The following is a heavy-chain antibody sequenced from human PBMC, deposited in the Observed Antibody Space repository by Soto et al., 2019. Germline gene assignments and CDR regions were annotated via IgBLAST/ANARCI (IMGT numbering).Heavy chain of an antibody. CDR1: GYTFTSYA. CDR3: ARPNDGTTPNAFDI. CDR2: INAGNGNT. J-gene: IGHJ3*02. Sequence: GASLKVSCKASGYTFTSYAMHWVRQAPGQRLEWMGWINAGNGNTKYSQKFQGRVTITRDTSASTAYMELSSLRSEDTAVYYCARPNDGTTPNAFDIWGQGTMVTVSS. V-gene: IGHV1-3*01. D-gene: IGHD1-7*01.